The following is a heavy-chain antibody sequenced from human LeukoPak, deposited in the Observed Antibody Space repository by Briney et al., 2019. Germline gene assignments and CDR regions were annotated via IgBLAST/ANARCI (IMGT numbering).Heavy chain of an antibody. CDR3: ARESSVGAHKAFDY. CDR2: INSDGSST. V-gene: IGHV3-74*01. J-gene: IGHJ4*02. D-gene: IGHD1-26*01. CDR1: GFTFSTYW. Sequence: GGSLRLSCAASGFTFSTYWIPWVRQAPGKGLVWVSRINSDGSSTSYADSVKGRFTISRDNAKNTLYLQMNSLRAEDTAVYYCARESSVGAHKAFDYWGQGTLVTVSS.